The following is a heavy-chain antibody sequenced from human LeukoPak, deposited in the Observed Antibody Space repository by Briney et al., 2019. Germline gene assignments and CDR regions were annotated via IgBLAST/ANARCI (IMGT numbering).Heavy chain of an antibody. V-gene: IGHV1-69*04. J-gene: IGHJ4*02. D-gene: IGHD6-6*01. CDR1: GGTFSSYA. Sequence: SVKVSFKASGGTFSSYAISWVRQAPGQGLEWMGRIIPILGIASYAQKFQGRVTITADKSTSTAYMELSSLRSEDTAVYYCASGRSSGTYSSSARFDYWGQGTLVTVSS. CDR2: IIPILGIA. CDR3: ASGRSSGTYSSSARFDY.